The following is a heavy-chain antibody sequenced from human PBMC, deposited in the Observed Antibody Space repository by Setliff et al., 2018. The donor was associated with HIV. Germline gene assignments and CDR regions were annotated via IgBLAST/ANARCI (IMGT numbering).Heavy chain of an antibody. D-gene: IGHD3-16*02. Sequence: GESLEISCKASGYSFANYWIAWVRQMPGKGLQWMGVIYPRDSETKYNPSFQGQVTFSADKSINTAYLQWNSLKASDTAMYYCARHRIVKAYYYYMDVWGKGTTVTVS. V-gene: IGHV5-51*01. CDR2: IYPRDSET. J-gene: IGHJ6*03. CDR3: ARHRIVKAYYYYMDV. CDR1: GYSFANYW.